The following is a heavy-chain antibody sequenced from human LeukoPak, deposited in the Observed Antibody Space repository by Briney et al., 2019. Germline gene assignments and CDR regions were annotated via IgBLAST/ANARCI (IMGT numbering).Heavy chain of an antibody. J-gene: IGHJ6*02. CDR3: ARREYYGSESYPHYGMDV. CDR1: GGSFSGYY. CDR2: IYYSGSI. V-gene: IGHV4-59*01. Sequence: SEALSLTCAVYGGSFSGYYWSWIRQPPGKGLEWIGFIYYSGSINYNPSLKSRVTISVDTSKNQFSLKLSSVTAADTAVYYCARREYYGSESYPHYGMDVWGQGTTVTVSS. D-gene: IGHD3-10*01.